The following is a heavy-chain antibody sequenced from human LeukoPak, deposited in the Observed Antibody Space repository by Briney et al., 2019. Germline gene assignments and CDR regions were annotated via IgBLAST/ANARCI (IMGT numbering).Heavy chain of an antibody. D-gene: IGHD3-10*01. Sequence: SETLSLTCTVSGGSISSGDYYWSWIRQPPGKGLEWIRYIYYSGSTYYNPSLKSRVTISVDTSKNQFSLKLSSVTAADTAVYYCAVGGLWFGEFPRYYYYYGMDVWGQGTTVTVSS. V-gene: IGHV4-30-4*01. CDR3: AVGGLWFGEFPRYYYYYGMDV. J-gene: IGHJ6*02. CDR2: IYYSGST. CDR1: GGSISSGDYY.